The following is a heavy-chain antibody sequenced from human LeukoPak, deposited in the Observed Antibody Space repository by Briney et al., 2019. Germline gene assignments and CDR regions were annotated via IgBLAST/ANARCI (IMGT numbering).Heavy chain of an antibody. CDR3: ARDLAVYSSSWSDYYYYMDV. Sequence: ASVKVSCKASGYTFTSYGISWVRQAPGQGLEWMGWISAYNGNTNYAQKLQGRVTMTTDTSTCTAYMELRSLRSDDTAVYYCARDLAVYSSSWSDYYYYMDVWGKGTTVTVSS. CDR2: ISAYNGNT. J-gene: IGHJ6*03. D-gene: IGHD6-13*01. CDR1: GYTFTSYG. V-gene: IGHV1-18*01.